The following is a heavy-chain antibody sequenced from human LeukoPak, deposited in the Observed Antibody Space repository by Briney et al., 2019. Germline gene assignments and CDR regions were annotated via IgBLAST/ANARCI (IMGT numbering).Heavy chain of an antibody. CDR3: ARASDSSGYYYHFDY. V-gene: IGHV1-69*06. J-gene: IGHJ4*02. D-gene: IGHD3-22*01. CDR1: GGTFSSYA. CDR2: IIPIFGTA. Sequence: SVKVSCKASGGTFSSYAISWERQAPGQGLEWMGGIIPIFGTANYAQKFQGRVTITADKSTSTAYMELSSLRSEDTAVYYCARASDSSGYYYHFDYWGQGTLVTVSS.